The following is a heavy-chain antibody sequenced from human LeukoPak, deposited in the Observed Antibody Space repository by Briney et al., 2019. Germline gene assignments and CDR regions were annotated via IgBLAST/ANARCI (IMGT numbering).Heavy chain of an antibody. D-gene: IGHD3-10*01. V-gene: IGHV4-39*01. CDR3: ARVLLWFGEPTQGMDV. Sequence: PSGTLSLTCTVSGGSISSSSYYWGWIRQPPGKGLEWIRSIYYSGSTYYNPSLKSRVTISVDTSKNQISLKLSSVTAADTTVYYCARVLLWFGEPTQGMDVWGQGTTVTVSS. CDR1: GGSISSSSYY. J-gene: IGHJ6*02. CDR2: IYYSGST.